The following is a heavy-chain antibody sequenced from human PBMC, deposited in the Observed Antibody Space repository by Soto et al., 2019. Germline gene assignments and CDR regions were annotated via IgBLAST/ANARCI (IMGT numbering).Heavy chain of an antibody. CDR3: ARGTRYSYGYFRFDY. D-gene: IGHD5-18*01. CDR1: GGSFSGYY. CDR2: INHSGST. J-gene: IGHJ4*02. V-gene: IGHV4-34*01. Sequence: SETLSLTCAVYGGSFSGYYWSWIRQPPGKGLEWIGEINHSGSTNYNPSLKSRVTISVDTSKNQFSLKLSSVTAADTAVYYCARGTRYSYGYFRFDYWGQGTLVTVS.